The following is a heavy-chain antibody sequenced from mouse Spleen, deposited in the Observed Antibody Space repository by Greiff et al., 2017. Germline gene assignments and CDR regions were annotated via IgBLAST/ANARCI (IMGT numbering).Heavy chain of an antibody. CDR2: INPNNGGT. V-gene: IGHV1-26*01. D-gene: IGHD1-1*01. CDR1: GYTFTDYY. Sequence: EVQLQQSGPELVKPGASVKISCKASGYTFTDYYMNWVKQSHGKSLEWIGDINPNNGGTSYNQKFKGKATLTVDKSSSTAYMELRSLTSEDSAVYYCARTSIYYDDGSYWYFDVWGAGTTVTVSS. CDR3: ARTSIYYDDGSYWYFDV. J-gene: IGHJ1*01.